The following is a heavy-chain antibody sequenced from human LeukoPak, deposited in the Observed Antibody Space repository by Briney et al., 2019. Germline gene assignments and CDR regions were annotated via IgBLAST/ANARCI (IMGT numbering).Heavy chain of an antibody. D-gene: IGHD4/OR15-4a*01. CDR2: IKQDGSER. J-gene: IGHJ4*02. Sequence: GGSLRVSCASSRFTHSSYLRPGVAQAPGKGLEWVANIKQDGSERYYVDSVKGRFTISRENAKNSLYLQMNSLRADDTARYGRVSDSVDYAFYWGQGTLVAVSS. V-gene: IGHV3-7*01. CDR1: RFTHSSYL. CDR3: VSDSVDYAFY.